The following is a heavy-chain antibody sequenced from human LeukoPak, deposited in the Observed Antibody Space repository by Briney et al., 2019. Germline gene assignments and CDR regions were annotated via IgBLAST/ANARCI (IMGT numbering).Heavy chain of an antibody. J-gene: IGHJ4*02. CDR2: IRYDGSNK. CDR1: GFSFSSYG. D-gene: IGHD3-10*01. CDR3: AKDNYGSGSYSDY. V-gene: IGHV3-30*02. Sequence: GGSLRLSCAASGFSFSSYGMHWVRQAPGKGLEWVAFIRYDGSNKYYADSVKGRFTISRDNSKNTLYLQMNGLRAEDTAVYYCAKDNYGSGSYSDYWGRGTLVTVSS.